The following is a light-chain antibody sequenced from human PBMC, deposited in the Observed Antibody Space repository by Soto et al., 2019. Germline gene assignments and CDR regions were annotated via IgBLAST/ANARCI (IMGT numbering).Light chain of an antibody. CDR2: DAS. V-gene: IGKV3-11*01. J-gene: IGKJ3*01. Sequence: EIVLTQSPATLSLSPGERATLSCKASQTVRTYVAWYRQKPGQAPRLLIYDASNRAPGIPARFSGSGSGTDFTLTISGLEPEDFGVYYCQQRANWLGTFGPGTRVDI. CDR1: QTVRTY. CDR3: QQRANWLGT.